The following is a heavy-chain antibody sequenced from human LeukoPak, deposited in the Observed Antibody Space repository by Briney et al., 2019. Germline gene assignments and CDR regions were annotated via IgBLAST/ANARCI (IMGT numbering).Heavy chain of an antibody. V-gene: IGHV3-23*01. J-gene: IGHJ3*02. CDR1: GFTFSNYA. D-gene: IGHD5-18*01. Sequence: PGGSLRLSCEVSGFTFSNYAMKWVRQAPGKGLEWVASISSSARSAVYGDSVKGRFTVSRVNAENTLYLQMNSLRADDTAIYYCAKDQRSGEYNYGWGPFDIWGQGTMVTVST. CDR2: ISSSARSA. CDR3: AKDQRSGEYNYGWGPFDI.